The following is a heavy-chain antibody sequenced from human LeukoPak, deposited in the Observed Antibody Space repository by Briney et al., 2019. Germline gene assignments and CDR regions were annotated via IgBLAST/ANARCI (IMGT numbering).Heavy chain of an antibody. CDR2: IYYSGST. V-gene: IGHV4-30-4*01. Sequence: SETLSLTCTVSGGSISSGDFYWSWIRQPPGKGLEWIGYIYYSGSTYYNPSLKSRVTISVDTSKNQFSLRLTSVTAADTAVYYCARSTRDYFDYWGQGTLVSVSS. D-gene: IGHD1-26*01. CDR1: GGSISSGDFY. CDR3: ARSTRDYFDY. J-gene: IGHJ4*02.